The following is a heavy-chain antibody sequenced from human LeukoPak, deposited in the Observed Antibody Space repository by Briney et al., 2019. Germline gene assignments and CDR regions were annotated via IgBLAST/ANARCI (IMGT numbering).Heavy chain of an antibody. V-gene: IGHV3-53*01. CDR2: IYSGDNT. Sequence: QSGGSLRLSCAASGITVTSDYMSWVRQAPGKGLEWVSVIYSGDNTYHADSVKGRFTISRDNSKNMVYLQMNSLRAEDTAVYYCARGAITAARPLDYWGQGTLVTVSS. CDR3: ARGAITAARPLDY. D-gene: IGHD6-6*01. J-gene: IGHJ4*02. CDR1: GITVTSDY.